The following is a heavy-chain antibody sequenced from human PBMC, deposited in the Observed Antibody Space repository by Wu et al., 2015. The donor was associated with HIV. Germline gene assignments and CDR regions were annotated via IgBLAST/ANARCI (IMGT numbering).Heavy chain of an antibody. Sequence: QVQLVQSGAEVKKPGSSVKVSCKASGGTFSSYAISWVRQAPGQGLEWMGGIIPIFGTANYAQKFQGRVTITADESTSTAYMELSSLRSEDTAVYYCVFSYGIIVVVPAATPGPYYYYMDSWGQKGPR. CDR1: GGTFSSYA. CDR2: IIPIFGTA. CDR3: VFSYGIIVVVPAATPGPYYYYMDS. D-gene: IGHD2-2*01. V-gene: IGHV1-69*12. J-gene: IGHJ6*03.